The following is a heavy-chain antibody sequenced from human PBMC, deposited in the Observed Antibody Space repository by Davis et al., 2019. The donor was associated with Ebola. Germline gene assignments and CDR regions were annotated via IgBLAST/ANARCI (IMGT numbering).Heavy chain of an antibody. CDR2: IIPILGIA. D-gene: IGHD2-21*01. Sequence: SVKVSCKASGYTFTSYDINWVRQATGQGLEWMGRIIPILGIANYAQKFQGRVTITADKSTSTAYMELSSLRSEDTAVYYCARGVGGDDDYWGQGTLVTVSS. V-gene: IGHV1-69*04. J-gene: IGHJ4*02. CDR1: GYTFTSYD. CDR3: ARGVGGDDDY.